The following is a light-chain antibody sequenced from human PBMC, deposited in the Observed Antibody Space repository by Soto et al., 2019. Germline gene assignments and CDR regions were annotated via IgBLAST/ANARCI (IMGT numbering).Light chain of an antibody. CDR3: NSYTSSNTRI. CDR2: DFN. V-gene: IGLV2-14*03. CDR1: SNDIGGYNY. J-gene: IGLJ2*01. Sequence: QSVLTQPASVSGSPGQSITISCTGTSNDIGGYNYVSWYQQHPGKAPKLIIYDFNSRPSGVSNRFSGSKSGNTASLTISGLQAEDGADYYCNSYTSSNTRIFGGGTKLTVL.